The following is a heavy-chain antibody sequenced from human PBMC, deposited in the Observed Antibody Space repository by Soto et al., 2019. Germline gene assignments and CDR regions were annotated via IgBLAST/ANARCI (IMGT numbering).Heavy chain of an antibody. D-gene: IGHD5-18*01. CDR1: GYTFTNYG. CDR2: INSYNDNT. J-gene: IGHJ5*01. CDR3: ARAIAGGYGPTVLDS. V-gene: IGHV1-18*01. Sequence: QVQLVQSGAEVKKPGASLKVSCKTFGYTFTNYGLAWVRQAPGQGLEWMAWINSYNDNTDFAQKFQGRVTLTTDTTTKTAYMEMRSLRSEDTAVYYCARAIAGGYGPTVLDSWGQGTVVTVSS.